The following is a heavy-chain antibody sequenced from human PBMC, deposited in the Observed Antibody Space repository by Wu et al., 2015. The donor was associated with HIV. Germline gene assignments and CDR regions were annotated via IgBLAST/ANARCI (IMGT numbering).Heavy chain of an antibody. J-gene: IGHJ4*02. CDR2: IIPMFGTT. D-gene: IGHD6-13*01. Sequence: QVQLVQSGAEVKKPGSSVKVSCETSGGSFSRYAISWVRQAPGQGLEWMGGIIPMFGTTNYAHRFQGRLTITTDKSTSTAYMELSSLRSEDTAVYYCARTGQQLVNDYWGQGTVVTVSS. CDR3: ARTGQQLVNDY. CDR1: GGSFSRYA. V-gene: IGHV1-69*05.